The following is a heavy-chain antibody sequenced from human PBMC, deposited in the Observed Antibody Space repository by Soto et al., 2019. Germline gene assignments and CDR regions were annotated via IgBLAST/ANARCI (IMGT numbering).Heavy chain of an antibody. CDR3: ACHGAVNDY. CDR1: GFTFDDYT. D-gene: IGHD3-10*01. V-gene: IGHV3-43*01. CDR2: ISWDGGST. Sequence: GGSLRLSCAASGFTFDDYTMHWVRQAPGKGLEWVSLISWDGGSTYYADSVKGRFTISRDNSKNSLYLQMNSLRTEDTALYYCACHGAVNDYWGQGTLVTVSS. J-gene: IGHJ4*02.